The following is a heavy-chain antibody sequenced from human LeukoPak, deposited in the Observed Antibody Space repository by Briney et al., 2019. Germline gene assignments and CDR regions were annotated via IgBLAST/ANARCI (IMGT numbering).Heavy chain of an antibody. CDR3: ARRTYGSGSYYKKLDAFDI. V-gene: IGHV4-34*01. D-gene: IGHD3-10*01. Sequence: PSETLSLTCAVYGGSFSGYYWSWIRQPPGKGLEWIGEINHSGSTNYNPSLKSRVTISVDTSKNQFSLKLSSVTAADTAVYYCARRTYGSGSYYKKLDAFDIWGQGTMVTVSS. J-gene: IGHJ3*02. CDR1: GGSFSGYY. CDR2: INHSGST.